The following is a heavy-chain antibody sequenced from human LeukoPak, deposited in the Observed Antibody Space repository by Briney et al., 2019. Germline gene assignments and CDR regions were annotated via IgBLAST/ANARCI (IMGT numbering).Heavy chain of an antibody. CDR1: GFTFSSYA. CDR2: ISYDGSNK. V-gene: IGHV3-30-3*01. CDR3: AREQWPSHYFDY. Sequence: GGSLSLSCAASGFTFSSYAVHWVRQAPGKGLEWVAVISYDGSNKYYADSVKGRFTISRDNSKNTLYLQMNSLRAEDTAVYYCAREQWPSHYFDYWGQGTLVTVSS. D-gene: IGHD6-19*01. J-gene: IGHJ4*02.